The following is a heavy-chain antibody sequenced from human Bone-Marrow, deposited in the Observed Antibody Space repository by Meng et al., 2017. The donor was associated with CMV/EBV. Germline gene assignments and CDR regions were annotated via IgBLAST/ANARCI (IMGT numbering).Heavy chain of an antibody. D-gene: IGHD5-12*01. CDR3: ARGRLSGYSGYDHYYYYGMDV. J-gene: IGHJ6*02. CDR1: GFTFSSYA. CDR2: ISYDGSNK. Sequence: GGSLRLSCAASGFTFSSYAMHWVRQAPGKGLEWVAVISYDGSNKYYADSVKGRFTISRDNSKNPLYLQMNSLRAEDTAVYYCARGRLSGYSGYDHYYYYGMDVWGQGTTVTVSS. V-gene: IGHV3-30*04.